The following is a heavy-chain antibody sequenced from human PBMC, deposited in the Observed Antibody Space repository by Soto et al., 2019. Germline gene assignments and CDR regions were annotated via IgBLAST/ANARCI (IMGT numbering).Heavy chain of an antibody. Sequence: GGSLRLSCAASGFTFSSYGMHWVRQAPGKGLEWVAVISYDGSNKYYADSVKGRFTISRDNSKNTLYLQMNSLRAEDTAVYYCAKSSNYDYIWGSYTVDYWGQGTLVTVSS. V-gene: IGHV3-30*18. J-gene: IGHJ4*02. CDR3: AKSSNYDYIWGSYTVDY. CDR1: GFTFSSYG. D-gene: IGHD3-16*01. CDR2: ISYDGSNK.